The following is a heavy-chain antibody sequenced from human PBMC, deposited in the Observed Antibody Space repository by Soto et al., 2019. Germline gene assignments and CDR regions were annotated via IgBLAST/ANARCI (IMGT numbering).Heavy chain of an antibody. V-gene: IGHV4-59*01. Sequence: PSETLSLTCTVSGGSISSYYWSWIRQPPGKGLEWIGYIYYSGSTNYNPSLKSRVTISVDTSKNQFSLKLSSVTAADTAVYYCARVSFSGGWYGPLDYWGQGTLVTVSS. D-gene: IGHD6-19*01. J-gene: IGHJ4*02. CDR3: ARVSFSGGWYGPLDY. CDR2: IYYSGST. CDR1: GGSISSYY.